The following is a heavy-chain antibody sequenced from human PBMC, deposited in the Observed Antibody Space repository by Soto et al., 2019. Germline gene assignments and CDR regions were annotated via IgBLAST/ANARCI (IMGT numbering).Heavy chain of an antibody. CDR1: GFTFSAFE. D-gene: IGHD6-19*01. Sequence: EVQLVESGGGLVQPGGSLRLSCAASGFTFSAFEMNWVRQAPGKGMEWISYISGVSSNIYYADSVKGRFTVSRDNAKNTLYLHMSSLRAEDTGVYYCARDDSRGWHYQGLSDSRGQGILVTVSS. J-gene: IGHJ4*02. CDR2: ISGVSSNI. CDR3: ARDDSRGWHYQGLSDS. V-gene: IGHV3-48*03.